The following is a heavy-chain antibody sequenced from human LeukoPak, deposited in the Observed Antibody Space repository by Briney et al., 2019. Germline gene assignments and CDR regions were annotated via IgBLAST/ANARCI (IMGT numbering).Heavy chain of an antibody. CDR1: GGSISSYY. Sequence: SLTVSLTCTVSGGSISSYYWSWIRQPPGKGLEWIGSLFYSGNTNYNPSLKSRVTISLDTTKNQVSLKLSSVTAADTAVYYCARGSSPFDYWGQGTLVTVSS. J-gene: IGHJ4*02. V-gene: IGHV4-59*08. CDR3: ARGSSPFDY. CDR2: LFYSGNT.